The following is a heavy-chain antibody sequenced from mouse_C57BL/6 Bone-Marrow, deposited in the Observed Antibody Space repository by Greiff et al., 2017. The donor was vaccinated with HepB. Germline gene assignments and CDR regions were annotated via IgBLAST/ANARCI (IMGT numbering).Heavy chain of an antibody. CDR1: GYTFTSYW. D-gene: IGHD1-1*01. CDR3: ASPIYYYGFDY. V-gene: IGHV1-64*01. Sequence: QVQLQQSGAELVKPGASVKLSCKASGYTFTSYWMHWVKQRPGQGLEWIGMIHPNSGSTNYNEKFKSKATLTVDKSSSTAYMQLSSLTSEDSAVYYCASPIYYYGFDYWGQGTTLTVSS. J-gene: IGHJ2*01. CDR2: IHPNSGST.